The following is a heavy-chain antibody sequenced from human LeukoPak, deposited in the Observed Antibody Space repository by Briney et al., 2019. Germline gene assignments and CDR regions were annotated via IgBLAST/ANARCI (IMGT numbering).Heavy chain of an antibody. J-gene: IGHJ2*01. CDR1: GFTFSSYW. CDR3: ARVLTGGYWYFDL. Sequence: GGSLRLSCAVSGFTFSSYWMSWVRQAPGKGLEWVANIKQDGSEKYYVDSVKGRFTISRDNAKNSLYLQMNSLRAEDTAVYYCARVLTGGYWYFDLWGRGTLVTASS. D-gene: IGHD7-27*01. V-gene: IGHV3-7*03. CDR2: IKQDGSEK.